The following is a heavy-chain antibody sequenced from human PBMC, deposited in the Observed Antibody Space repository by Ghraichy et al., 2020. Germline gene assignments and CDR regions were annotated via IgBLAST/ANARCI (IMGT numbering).Heavy chain of an antibody. D-gene: IGHD3-22*01. J-gene: IGHJ4*02. CDR2: ISAYNGNT. CDR1: GYTFTSYG. V-gene: IGHV1-18*01. Sequence: ASVKVSCKASGYTFTSYGISWVRQAPGQGLEWMGWISAYNGNTNYAQKLQGRVTMTTDTSTSTAFMELRSLRSDDTAVYYCARAFSDYYDSLRGARNPGALDYWGQGTLVTVSS. CDR3: ARAFSDYYDSLRGARNPGALDY.